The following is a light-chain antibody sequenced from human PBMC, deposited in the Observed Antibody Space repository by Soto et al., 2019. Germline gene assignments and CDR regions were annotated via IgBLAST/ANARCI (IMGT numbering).Light chain of an antibody. CDR2: GSS. J-gene: IGKJ2*01. CDR3: QQYNDWPPFT. CDR1: QSVSSN. Sequence: EIVMTQSPATLSVSPGERATLSCRASQSVSSNLAWYQQKPGQAPRLLIFGSSTRATDIPARFSGSGSGTEFTLTISSLQSEDFAVSYCQQYNDWPPFTFGQGTKLEIK. V-gene: IGKV3-15*01.